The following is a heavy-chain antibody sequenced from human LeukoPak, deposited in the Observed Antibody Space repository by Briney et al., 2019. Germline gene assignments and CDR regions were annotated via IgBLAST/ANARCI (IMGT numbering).Heavy chain of an antibody. Sequence: SQTLSLTCAISGDSVSSNSAAWNWIRQSSSRGLEWLGRTYYRSKWYNDYAVSMKSRIIISPDTSKNQFSLQLNSVTPEDTAVYYCARSRQWLNWFAPWGQGTLVTVSS. V-gene: IGHV6-1*01. CDR1: GDSVSSNSAA. D-gene: IGHD6-19*01. CDR2: TYYRSKWYN. CDR3: ARSRQWLNWFAP. J-gene: IGHJ5*02.